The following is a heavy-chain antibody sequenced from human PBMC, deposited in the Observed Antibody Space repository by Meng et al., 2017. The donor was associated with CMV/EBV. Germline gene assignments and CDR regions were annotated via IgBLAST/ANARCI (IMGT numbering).Heavy chain of an antibody. CDR2: ISGSGGST. J-gene: IGHJ4*02. CDR3: AKDLGSSGWYYFDY. Sequence: ASGFTFRSYAMSWVRQAPGKGLEWVSAISGSGGSTYYADSVKGRFTISRDNSKNTLYLQMNSLRAEDTAVYYCAKDLGSSGWYYFDYWGQGTLVTVSS. CDR1: GFTFRSYA. D-gene: IGHD6-19*01. V-gene: IGHV3-23*01.